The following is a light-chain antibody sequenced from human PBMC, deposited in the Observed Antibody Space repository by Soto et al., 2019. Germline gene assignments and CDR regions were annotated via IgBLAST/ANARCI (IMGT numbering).Light chain of an antibody. CDR3: QQTYSDIS. J-gene: IGKJ4*01. CDR2: NSP. V-gene: IGKV1-39*01. Sequence: DIQLTQYPSSLSASVGDTVTITCRASQTISTYLLWYHQKPERAPNLLIYNSPTLYSGVPSKFSGSGPGTDFTLSMSGLQAEDFATYHCQQTYSDISFGGGTKVE. CDR1: QTISTY.